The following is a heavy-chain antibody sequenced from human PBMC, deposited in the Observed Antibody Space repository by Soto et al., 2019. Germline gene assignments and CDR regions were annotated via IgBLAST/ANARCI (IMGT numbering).Heavy chain of an antibody. D-gene: IGHD6-13*01. CDR3: ARDRRDSSSWYWFDP. CDR1: GGTFSSYA. V-gene: IGHV1-69*04. Sequence: ASVKVSCKASGGTFSSYAISWVRQAPGQGLEWMGRIIPILGIANYAQKFQGRVTITADKSTSTAYMELSSLRSEDTAVYYCARDRRDSSSWYWFDPWGQGTLVTVSS. J-gene: IGHJ5*02. CDR2: IIPILGIA.